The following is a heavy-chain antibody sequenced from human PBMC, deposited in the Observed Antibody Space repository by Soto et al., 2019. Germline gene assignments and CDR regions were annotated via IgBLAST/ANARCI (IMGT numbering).Heavy chain of an antibody. V-gene: IGHV1-8*01. J-gene: IGHJ6*02. CDR1: GYTFTSYD. CDR3: ARGPGDDGGNSFYYDYGMDV. Sequence: QVQLVQSGAEVKKPGASVKVSCKASGYTFTSYDINWVRQATGQGLEWMGWMNPNSGNTGYAQKFQGRVTMTRNTAIRIDYMKLSSLRSEDTAVYYCARGPGDDGGNSFYYDYGMDVGCQGTTVTVS. CDR2: MNPNSGNT. D-gene: IGHD2-21*02.